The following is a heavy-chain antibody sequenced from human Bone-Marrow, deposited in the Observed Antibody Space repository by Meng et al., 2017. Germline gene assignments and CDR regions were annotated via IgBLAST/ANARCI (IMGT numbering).Heavy chain of an antibody. CDR3: ARLYSSSLQSLNP. Sequence: GESLTISCAASGFTFSSYGMHWVRQAPGKGLEWVAVIWYDGSNKYYADSVKGRFTISRDNSKNTLYLQMNSLRAEDTAVYYCARLYSSSLQSLNPWGQGTLVTVSS. D-gene: IGHD6-13*01. J-gene: IGHJ5*02. V-gene: IGHV3-33*01. CDR1: GFTFSSYG. CDR2: IWYDGSNK.